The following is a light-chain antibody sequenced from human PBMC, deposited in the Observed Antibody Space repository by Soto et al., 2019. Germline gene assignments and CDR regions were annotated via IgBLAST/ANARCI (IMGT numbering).Light chain of an antibody. J-gene: IGLJ2*01. V-gene: IGLV2-8*01. CDR2: EVT. Sequence: QSVLTQPPSASGSPGQSVTISCTGTSSDVGGYNYVSWYQQHPGKAPKLMIYEVTKRPSGVPDRFSGSKSDNTASLTVSGLQAEDEADYYCSSYVGSNFVVFGGGTKLTVL. CDR1: SSDVGGYNY. CDR3: SSYVGSNFVV.